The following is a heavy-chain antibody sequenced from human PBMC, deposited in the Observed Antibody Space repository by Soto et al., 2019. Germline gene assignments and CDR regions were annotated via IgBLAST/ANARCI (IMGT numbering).Heavy chain of an antibody. D-gene: IGHD2-21*02. Sequence: HPGGSLRLSCAASGFTFSSYSMNWVRQAPGKGLDWVSYISSSSSTIYYADSVKGRFTISRDNAKNSLYLQMNSLRAEDTAVYYCARDYHVVTPIHYYYYGMDVWGQGTTVTVSS. CDR3: ARDYHVVTPIHYYYYGMDV. V-gene: IGHV3-48*01. CDR1: GFTFSSYS. J-gene: IGHJ6*02. CDR2: ISSSSSTI.